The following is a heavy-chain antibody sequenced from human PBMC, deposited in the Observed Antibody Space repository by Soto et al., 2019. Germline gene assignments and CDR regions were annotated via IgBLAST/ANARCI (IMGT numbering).Heavy chain of an antibody. D-gene: IGHD3-22*01. CDR2: ISGSGGST. Sequence: GVCLRLSCAASGFTFSSYAMSWVRQAPGKGLEWVSAISGSGGSTYYADSVKGRFTISRDNSKNTLYLQMNSLRAEDTAVYYCAQASLSIGGVITLLGNDVFDSWGQGTMVTVSS. J-gene: IGHJ3*02. CDR3: AQASLSIGGVITLLGNDVFDS. V-gene: IGHV3-23*01. CDR1: GFTFSSYA.